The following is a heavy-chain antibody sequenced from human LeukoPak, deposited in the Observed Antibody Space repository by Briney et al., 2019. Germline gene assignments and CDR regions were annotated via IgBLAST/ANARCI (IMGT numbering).Heavy chain of an antibody. CDR1: GGSISSYY. CDR3: ARRLSYYYGMDV. CDR2: NSYSGYT. Sequence: SETLSLTCTVSGGSISSYYWGWIRQPPGKGLEWIGSNSYSGYTYFNPSLKSRVTISVDSSKSQFSLKLRSVTAADTAVYYCARRLSYYYGMDVWGQATTVTVSS. J-gene: IGHJ6*02. V-gene: IGHV4-39*01.